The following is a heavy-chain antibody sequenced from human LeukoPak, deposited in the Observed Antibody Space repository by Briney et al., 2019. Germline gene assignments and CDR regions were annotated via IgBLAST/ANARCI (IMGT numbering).Heavy chain of an antibody. J-gene: IGHJ4*02. CDR2: IYYSGTT. Sequence: PSETLSLTCTVSGGSISSGSYYWSWIRQPPGKGLEWIGHIYYSGTTKYNPSLKSRVTMSVDTSKNQFSLKLTSVTAADTAVYYCARLYDSGRSSTTVLDYWGPGILVAVSS. D-gene: IGHD3-22*01. V-gene: IGHV4-61*01. CDR3: ARLYDSGRSSTTVLDY. CDR1: GGSISSGSYY.